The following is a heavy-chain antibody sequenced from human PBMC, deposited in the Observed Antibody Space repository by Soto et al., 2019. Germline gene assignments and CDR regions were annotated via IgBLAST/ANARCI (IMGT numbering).Heavy chain of an antibody. CDR3: LILETSGKYYYYYYGMDV. V-gene: IGHV3-15*01. D-gene: IGHD3-3*01. Sequence: EVQLVESGGGLVKPGGSLRLSCAASGFTFSNAWMSWVRQAPGMGLEWVGRIKSKADGGTTDYAAPVKGRFTISRDDSKNTLYLQMNSLKTEDTAVYYCLILETSGKYYYYYYGMDVWGQGTTVTVSS. J-gene: IGHJ6*02. CDR2: IKSKADGGTT. CDR1: GFTFSNAW.